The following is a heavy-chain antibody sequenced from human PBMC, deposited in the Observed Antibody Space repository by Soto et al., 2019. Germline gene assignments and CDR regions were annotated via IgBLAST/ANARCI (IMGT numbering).Heavy chain of an antibody. CDR1: GGSITNYY. CDR3: ARDHPHSYGIYYFDY. CDR2: IYSSGST. Sequence: QVQLQESGPGLVKPSETLSLTCTVSGGSITNYYWSWIRQPPGKGLEWIGYIYSSGSTNYNPSLKSRVTILADTSKNQVSLKLTSVTAADTAVYYCARDHPHSYGIYYFDYWGQGTLVTVSS. J-gene: IGHJ4*02. V-gene: IGHV4-59*01. D-gene: IGHD5-18*01.